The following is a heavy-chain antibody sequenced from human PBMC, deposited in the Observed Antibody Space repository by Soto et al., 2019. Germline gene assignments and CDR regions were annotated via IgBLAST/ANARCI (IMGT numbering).Heavy chain of an antibody. CDR3: ARLDTAMGGDY. CDR2: ISGSSSYI. D-gene: IGHD5-18*01. J-gene: IGHJ4*02. CDR1: GFTFSSYA. V-gene: IGHV3-21*01. Sequence: EVQLLESGGGLVQPGGSLRLSCAASGFTFSSYAMSWVRQAPGKGLEWVSAISGSSSYIYYADSVKGRFTISRDIAKNSLYLQMNSLRAEDTAVYYCARLDTAMGGDYWGQGTLVTVSS.